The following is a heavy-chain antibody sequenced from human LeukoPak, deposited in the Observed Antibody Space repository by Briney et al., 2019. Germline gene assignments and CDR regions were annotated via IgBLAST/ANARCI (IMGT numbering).Heavy chain of an antibody. CDR1: GGTFSSYA. CDR3: ARNLGENIVGGVAAV. J-gene: IGHJ4*02. V-gene: IGHV1-69*13. D-gene: IGHD2-15*01. Sequence: GASVKVSCKASGGTFSSYAISWVRQAPGQGLEWMGGIIPIFGTANYAQKFQGRVTITADESTSTAYMELSSLRSEDTAVYYCARNLGENIVGGVAAVWGRGPLVTVSS. CDR2: IIPIFGTA.